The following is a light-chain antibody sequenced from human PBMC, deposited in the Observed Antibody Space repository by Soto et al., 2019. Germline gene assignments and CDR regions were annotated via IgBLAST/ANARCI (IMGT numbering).Light chain of an antibody. Sequence: QSVLTQPPSASGTPGQRVTISCSGSSSNIGNNYVYWYHQLPGTAPKLLIYTDNQRPSGVPDRSSGSKSGTSASLAISGLRSEDAADYYCAAWDGSLSGWVFGGGTKVTVL. CDR3: AAWDGSLSGWV. J-gene: IGLJ3*02. V-gene: IGLV1-47*02. CDR1: SSNIGNNY. CDR2: TDN.